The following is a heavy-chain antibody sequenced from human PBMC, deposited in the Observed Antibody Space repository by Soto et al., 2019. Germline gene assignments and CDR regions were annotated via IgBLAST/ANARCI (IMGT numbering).Heavy chain of an antibody. Sequence: QVQLVQSGAEVKKPGASVKVSCKASGYTFTSYDINWVRQATGQGLEWMGWMNPNSGNTGYAQKFQGRVTMTRNTSIITAYMELNSLRSEDTAVYYCARPRSGSYYYGMDVWGQGTAVTVSS. J-gene: IGHJ6*02. V-gene: IGHV1-8*01. CDR1: GYTFTSYD. CDR3: ARPRSGSYYYGMDV. D-gene: IGHD3-3*01. CDR2: MNPNSGNT.